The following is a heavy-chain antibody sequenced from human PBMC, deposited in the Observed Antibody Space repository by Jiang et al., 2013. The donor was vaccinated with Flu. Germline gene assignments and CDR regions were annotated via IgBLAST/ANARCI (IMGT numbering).Heavy chain of an antibody. Sequence: SQTLSLTCAISGDSVSSNSATWSWIRQSPSRGLEWLGRTYYKSKWYYDYAVSLKGRVTINPDASKNQFSLQLNSVTPEDTAVYYCAREEENGGNSDYYGMDVWGQGTTVTVSS. V-gene: IGHV6-1*01. CDR3: AREEENGGNSDYYGMDV. CDR1: GDSVSSNSAT. D-gene: IGHD4-23*01. CDR2: TYYKSKWYY. J-gene: IGHJ6*02.